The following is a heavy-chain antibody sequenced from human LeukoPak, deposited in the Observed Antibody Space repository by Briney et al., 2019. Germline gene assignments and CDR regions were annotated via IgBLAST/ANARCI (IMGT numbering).Heavy chain of an antibody. D-gene: IGHD2-21*02. CDR1: GFTFSSFA. J-gene: IGHJ4*02. CDR3: SRDGDVTGGTFDY. Sequence: SGGSLRLSCAASGFTFSSFAMHWVRQAPGNGLEWVAVMSSDGRKEYYADSVKGRFTISRDNSKSTLFLQMSSLRPEDTAVYYCSRDGDVTGGTFDYWGQGTLVTVSS. CDR2: MSSDGRKE. V-gene: IGHV3-30*15.